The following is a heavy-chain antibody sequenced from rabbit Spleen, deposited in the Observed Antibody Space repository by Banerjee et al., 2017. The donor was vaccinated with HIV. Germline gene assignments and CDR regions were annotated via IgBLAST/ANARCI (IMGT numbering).Heavy chain of an antibody. D-gene: IGHD1-1*01. Sequence: QSLEESGGGLVKPGGTLTLTCRASGIDFSSSYYMCWVRQAPGKGLEWIACIATGSSGFTYYASWAKGRFTCSKASSTTVTLQMTSLTAADTATYFCARDTSSSFSSYGMDLWGPGTLVTVS. V-gene: IGHV1S40*01. CDR2: IATGSSGFT. CDR3: ARDTSSSFSSYGMDL. CDR1: GIDFSSSYY. J-gene: IGHJ6*01.